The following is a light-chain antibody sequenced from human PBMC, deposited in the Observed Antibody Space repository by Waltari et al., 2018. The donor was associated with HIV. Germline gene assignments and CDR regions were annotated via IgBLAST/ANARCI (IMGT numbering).Light chain of an antibody. V-gene: IGLV4-69*01. Sequence: QLVLTQSPSASASLGASVKLTGTLSSGHSNYAIAWPQQQPENGPRFLMKPNSHCTHNTGERIPDRFSGSSSGAERYLIISSLQSEDEADYYCQTWGSGIRVFGGGTRLTVL. J-gene: IGLJ3*02. CDR1: SGHSNYA. CDR2: PNSHCTH. CDR3: QTWGSGIRV.